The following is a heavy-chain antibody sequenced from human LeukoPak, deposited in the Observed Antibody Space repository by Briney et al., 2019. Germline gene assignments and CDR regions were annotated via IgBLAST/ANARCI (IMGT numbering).Heavy chain of an antibody. CDR3: AKNFAYSSGFLDY. CDR2: ISGSGGST. D-gene: IGHD3-22*01. Sequence: GGSLRLSRAASGFTFRTYAMTWVRQAPGKGLEWVSSISGSGGSTYDADSVKGRFTISRDNSKNTLYLEMNSLRTEDTAIYYCAKNFAYSSGFLDYWGQGTLVTVSS. V-gene: IGHV3-23*01. CDR1: GFTFRTYA. J-gene: IGHJ4*02.